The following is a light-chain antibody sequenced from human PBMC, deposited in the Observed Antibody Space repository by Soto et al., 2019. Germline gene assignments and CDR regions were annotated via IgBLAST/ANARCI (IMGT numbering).Light chain of an antibody. CDR2: GAS. V-gene: IGKV3-20*01. J-gene: IGKJ1*01. Sequence: DIVLTHSPGTLCLSPCERATLSSRASQSVSSSYLAWYQQKPGQAPRLLIYGASSRATGIPDRFSGSGSGTDFTLTISRLEPEDFAVYYCQQYGSSGTFGQGTKVDIK. CDR3: QQYGSSGT. CDR1: QSVSSSY.